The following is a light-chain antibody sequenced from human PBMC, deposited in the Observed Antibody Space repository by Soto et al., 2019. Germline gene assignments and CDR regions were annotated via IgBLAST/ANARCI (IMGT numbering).Light chain of an antibody. CDR2: AAS. V-gene: IGKV1-39*01. J-gene: IGKJ1*01. Sequence: DIQMNQSPSSLSASVGDRVTVTCQASQDISNRLNWYQQKPGLAPRLLIYAASSLQSGVPPRFSGSGSGTDFTLTISSLQPEEFATYFCQQTYSAPPTVGQGTKVDI. CDR3: QQTYSAPPT. CDR1: QDISNR.